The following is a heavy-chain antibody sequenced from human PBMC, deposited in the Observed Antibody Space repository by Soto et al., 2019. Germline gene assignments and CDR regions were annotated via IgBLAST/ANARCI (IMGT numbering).Heavy chain of an antibody. D-gene: IGHD3-16*01. CDR1: GFTFSNYG. Sequence: LRLSFAASGFTFSNYGMHWVRQAPGKGLEWVAVIRNDGSNEYYADSVKGRFTISRDNPKHTLYLQMNSLRAEDTAVYYCAKGPGGGETHRSADYWGQGALVTVSS. CDR3: AKGPGGGETHRSADY. V-gene: IGHV3-30*18. CDR2: IRNDGSNE. J-gene: IGHJ4*02.